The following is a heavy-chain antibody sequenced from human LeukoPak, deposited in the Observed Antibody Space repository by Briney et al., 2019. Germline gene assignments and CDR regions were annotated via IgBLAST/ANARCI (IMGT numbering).Heavy chain of an antibody. CDR3: ARGLSAAAGTLLGY. CDR2: ISSNGGST. Sequence: GGALRLSCAASGFTFSSYAMHWVRQAPGKGLEYVSAISSNGGSTYYANSVKGRFTISRDNSKNTLYLQMGSLRAEDMAVYYCARGLSAAAGTLLGYWGQGTLVTVSS. V-gene: IGHV3-64*01. D-gene: IGHD6-13*01. J-gene: IGHJ4*02. CDR1: GFTFSSYA.